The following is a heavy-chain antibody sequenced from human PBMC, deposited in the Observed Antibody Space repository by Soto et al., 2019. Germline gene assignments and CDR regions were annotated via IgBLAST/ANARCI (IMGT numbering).Heavy chain of an antibody. CDR3: TRVRFGNYGMDV. J-gene: IGHJ6*02. D-gene: IGHD3-10*01. V-gene: IGHV3-30*01. Sequence: ADSVKGRFTISRDNSKNTLYLQMNSLRIEDTAVYYCTRVRFGNYGMDVWGQGTTVTAP.